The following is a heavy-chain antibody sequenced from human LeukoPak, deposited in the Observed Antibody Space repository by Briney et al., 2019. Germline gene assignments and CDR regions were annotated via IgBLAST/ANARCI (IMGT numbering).Heavy chain of an antibody. Sequence: PGGSLRLSCAASGFIFSRYDMSWVRQPPEEGLEWVSTISFAGDKTAYTDSVKGRFTISRDNSKNTLYLQMNSLRAEDTAVYYCARDTNGDYGYWGQGTLVTVSS. CDR2: ISFAGDKT. J-gene: IGHJ4*02. CDR1: GFIFSRYD. CDR3: ARDTNGDYGY. V-gene: IGHV3-23*01. D-gene: IGHD4-17*01.